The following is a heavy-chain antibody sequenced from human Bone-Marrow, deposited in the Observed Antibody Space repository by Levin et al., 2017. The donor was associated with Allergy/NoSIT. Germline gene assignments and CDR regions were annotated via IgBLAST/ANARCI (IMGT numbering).Heavy chain of an antibody. CDR1: EYTTYY. CDR3: VRPRVAFSSACQLLM. D-gene: IGHD6-19*01. Sequence: ASVKVSCKAFEYTTYYIHWVRQAPGQGLEWMGIINPSGSSTIYAQNFKGRVTMTRDTSTNTVYMELRSLKTDDTALYYCVRPRVAFSSACQLLMWGQGTMVTVSS. V-gene: IGHV1-46*01. CDR2: INPSGSST. J-gene: IGHJ3*02.